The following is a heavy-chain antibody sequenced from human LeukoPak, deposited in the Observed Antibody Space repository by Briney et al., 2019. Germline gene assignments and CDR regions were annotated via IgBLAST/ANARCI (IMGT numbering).Heavy chain of an antibody. Sequence: SETLSLTCTVSGGSISSGDYYWSWIRQHPGKGLEWIGNIYYCGSTYYNPSLKSRVTISVDTSKSQFSLKLSSVTAADTAVYYCAREGYDSSYYYYLDYWGQGTLVTVSS. J-gene: IGHJ4*02. CDR3: AREGYDSSYYYYLDY. CDR1: GGSISSGDYY. V-gene: IGHV4-31*03. D-gene: IGHD3-22*01. CDR2: IYYCGST.